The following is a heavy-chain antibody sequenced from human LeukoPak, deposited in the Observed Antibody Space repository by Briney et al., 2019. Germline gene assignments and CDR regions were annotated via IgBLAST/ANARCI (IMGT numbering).Heavy chain of an antibody. CDR1: GFTFSSYD. CDR3: ANDYSSGWNFDY. Sequence: GGSLRLSCAASGFTFSSYDMHWVRQATGKGLEWVSAIGTAGDTYYPGSVKGRFTISRENAKNSLYLQMNSLRAEDTAVYYCANDYSSGWNFDYWGQGTLVTVSS. V-gene: IGHV3-13*01. D-gene: IGHD6-19*01. CDR2: IGTAGDT. J-gene: IGHJ4*02.